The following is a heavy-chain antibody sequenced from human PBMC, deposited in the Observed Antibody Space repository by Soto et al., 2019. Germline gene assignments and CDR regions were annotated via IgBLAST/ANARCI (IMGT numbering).Heavy chain of an antibody. CDR3: ARGSARPLDYWSFDY. CDR2: FYYSGST. V-gene: IGHV4-30-4*01. Sequence: SETLSLTCTVSGGSISSGDYYWSWIRQPPGKGLEWNGYFYYSGSTYYNPSLKSRVTISVDTSKNQFSLKLSSVTAADTAVYYCARGSARPLDYWSFDYWGQGTLVTVSS. CDR1: GGSISSGDYY. D-gene: IGHD2-8*02. J-gene: IGHJ4*02.